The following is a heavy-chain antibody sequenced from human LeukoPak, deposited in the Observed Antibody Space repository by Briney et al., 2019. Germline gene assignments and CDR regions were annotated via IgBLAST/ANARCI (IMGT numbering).Heavy chain of an antibody. CDR1: GFTVSSNY. CDR2: IYKNAIT. Sequence: GGSLRLSCAASGFTVSSNYMTWVRQAPGKGLEWVSVIYKNAITYYADTVKGRVTISRDNSKNMLYLQMNSLRADDTAVYYCARSLRVRGVPDYMDVWGKGTTVAISS. D-gene: IGHD3-10*01. V-gene: IGHV3-53*01. CDR3: ARSLRVRGVPDYMDV. J-gene: IGHJ6*03.